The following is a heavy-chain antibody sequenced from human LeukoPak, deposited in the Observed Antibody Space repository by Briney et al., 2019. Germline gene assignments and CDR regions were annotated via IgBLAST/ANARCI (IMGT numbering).Heavy chain of an antibody. Sequence: PGGSLRLSCAASGFTFSTYWMSWVRQAPGKGLEWVANIKQDGSEKHYADSVRGRFNISRDNSKNTLYLEVNSLRVEDTGVYYCAKEQWLINSFDNWGQGTLVTVSS. V-gene: IGHV3-7*01. CDR2: IKQDGSEK. CDR1: GFTFSTYW. J-gene: IGHJ4*02. CDR3: AKEQWLINSFDN. D-gene: IGHD6-19*01.